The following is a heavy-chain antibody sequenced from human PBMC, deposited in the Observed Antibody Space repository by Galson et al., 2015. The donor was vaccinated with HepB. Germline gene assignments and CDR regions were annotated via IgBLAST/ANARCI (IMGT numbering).Heavy chain of an antibody. CDR1: GDSVSSSTAA. CDR2: TYYRSTWYN. J-gene: IGHJ6*02. D-gene: IGHD3-22*01. Sequence: CAISGDSVSSSTAAWNWIRQSPSRGLEWLGGTYYRSTWYNDYAVSVKSRITINPDTSKNQFSLQLSPVTPDDTAVYYCARDSFYDNTGYPVPRNFGVDVWGQGTTVTVSS. CDR3: ARDSFYDNTGYPVPRNFGVDV. V-gene: IGHV6-1*01.